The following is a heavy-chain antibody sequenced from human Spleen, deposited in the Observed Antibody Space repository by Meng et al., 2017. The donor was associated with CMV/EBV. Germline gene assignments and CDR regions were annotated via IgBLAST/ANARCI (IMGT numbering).Heavy chain of an antibody. CDR3: CSRRFGEWGY. V-gene: IGHV4-30-4*08. CDR1: GGSISSGDYY. Sequence: LQGSGPGLVKPSQTLSLTCTVSGGSISSGDYYWSWIRQPPGKGLEWIGEINHSGSTNYNPSLKSRVTISVDTSKNQFSLKLSSVTAADTAVYYCCSRRFGEWGYWGQGTLVTVSS. CDR2: INHSGST. D-gene: IGHD3-10*01. J-gene: IGHJ4*02.